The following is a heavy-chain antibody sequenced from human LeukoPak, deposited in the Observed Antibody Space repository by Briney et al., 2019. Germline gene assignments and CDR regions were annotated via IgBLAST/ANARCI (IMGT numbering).Heavy chain of an antibody. CDR2: IKQDGSEK. J-gene: IGHJ4*02. D-gene: IGHD5-18*01. V-gene: IGHV3-7*01. Sequence: GGSLRLSCVASGFTFSSHWMSWVRQAPGKGLEWVANIKQDGSEKKYVDSVKGRLIISRDNAKNSLYLQMNSLRVEDTAAYYCVRDSLVGYGHRYFDCWGQGTLVTVSS. CDR1: GFTFSSHW. CDR3: VRDSLVGYGHRYFDC.